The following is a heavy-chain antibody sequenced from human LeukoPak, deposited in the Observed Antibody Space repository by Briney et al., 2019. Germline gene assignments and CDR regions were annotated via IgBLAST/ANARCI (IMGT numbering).Heavy chain of an antibody. CDR3: ARGVSSAPRYRPHYFDY. CDR2: IYSGGST. V-gene: IGHV3-53*04. CDR1: GFTVSSNY. Sequence: GGSLRLSCAASGFTVSSNYMSWVRQAPGKGLEWVSVIYSGGSTYYADSVKGRFTISRHNSKNTLYLQMNSLRAEDTAVYYCARGVSSAPRYRPHYFDYWGQGTLVTVSS. D-gene: IGHD6-19*01. J-gene: IGHJ4*02.